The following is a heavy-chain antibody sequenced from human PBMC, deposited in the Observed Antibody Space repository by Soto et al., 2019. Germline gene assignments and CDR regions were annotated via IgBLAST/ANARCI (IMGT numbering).Heavy chain of an antibody. J-gene: IGHJ4*02. D-gene: IGHD2-8*01. CDR1: GYTFTSYG. CDR2: ISAYNGNT. V-gene: IGHV1-18*01. CDR3: ARDRPGYCTNGVCRAPDY. Sequence: XVKVSCKASGYTFTSYGISWVRHAPGQGLEWMGWISAYNGNTNYAQKLQGRVTMTTDTSTSTAYMELRSLRSDDTDVYYCARDRPGYCTNGVCRAPDYWGQGTLVTVSS.